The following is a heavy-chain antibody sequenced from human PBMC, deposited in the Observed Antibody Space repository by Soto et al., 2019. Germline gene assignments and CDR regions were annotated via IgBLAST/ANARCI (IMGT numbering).Heavy chain of an antibody. CDR2: FSFSGIT. D-gene: IGHD6-13*01. V-gene: IGHV4-59*08. CDR1: GGSINSYY. J-gene: IGHJ4*02. CDR3: ARVGYSSTWAIDY. Sequence: SETLSLTCTVSGGSINSYYWSWIRHPPGKGLEWIGYFSFSGITDYNPSLKSRVTISADTSKNQFYLKLGSVTAADTAVYFCARVGYSSTWAIDYWGQGTLVTVSS.